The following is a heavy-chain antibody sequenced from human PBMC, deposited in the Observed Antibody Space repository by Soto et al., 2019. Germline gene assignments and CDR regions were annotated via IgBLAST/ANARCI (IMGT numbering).Heavy chain of an antibody. D-gene: IGHD6-19*01. V-gene: IGHV1-18*01. J-gene: IGHJ5*02. Sequence: QVQLVQSGAEVKKPGASVKVSLRASGYTLTRDRISWVRQAPGQGLEWMGWISAYNGNTNYAQKLQGRVTMTTDTSTSTAYMELRSLRSDDTALYYCARDPPYSSGWYAGFDPWGQGTLVTVSS. CDR1: GYTLTRDR. CDR2: ISAYNGNT. CDR3: ARDPPYSSGWYAGFDP.